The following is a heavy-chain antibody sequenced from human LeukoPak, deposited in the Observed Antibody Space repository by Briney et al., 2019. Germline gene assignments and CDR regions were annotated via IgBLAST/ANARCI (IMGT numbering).Heavy chain of an antibody. CDR1: GFTFYSYA. Sequence: GGSLRLSCAASGFTFYSYALSWVRQAPGMGLEWVSGISGSGGNTFYADFVRGQGRFTISRDNSRNTLYLQMNNLRVEDTAVYYCAKDQEGSGRYPHFHHWGQGTLVTVSS. CDR2: ISGSGGNT. J-gene: IGHJ4*02. V-gene: IGHV3-23*01. D-gene: IGHD3-10*01. CDR3: AKDQEGSGRYPHFHH.